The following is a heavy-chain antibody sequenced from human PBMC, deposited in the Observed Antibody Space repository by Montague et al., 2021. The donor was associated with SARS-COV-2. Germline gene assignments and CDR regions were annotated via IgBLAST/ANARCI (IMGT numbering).Heavy chain of an antibody. CDR3: ARRLLWFGEVSMDV. D-gene: IGHD3-10*01. V-gene: IGHV4-59*08. Sequence: SETLSLTCTVSGGSISSYYWSWIRQPPGKGLEWIGYIYYSGSTNYNPSLKSRVTISVDTSKNQFSLKLSSVTAADTAVYYCARRLLWFGEVSMDVWGQGTTVTVSS. CDR1: GGSISSYY. J-gene: IGHJ6*02. CDR2: IYYSGST.